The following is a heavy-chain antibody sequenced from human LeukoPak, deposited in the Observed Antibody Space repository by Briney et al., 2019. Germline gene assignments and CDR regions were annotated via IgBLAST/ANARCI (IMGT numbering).Heavy chain of an antibody. D-gene: IGHD3-3*01. CDR2: INTDGSST. J-gene: IGHJ6*03. CDR1: GFTFSSYW. Sequence: GGSLRLSCAASGFTFSSYWMHWVRQAPGKGLVWVSRINTDGSSTSYADSVRGRFTISRDNAKNTLYLQMNSLRAEDTAVYYCAREGTIFGVVDYYYMDVWGKGTTVTVSS. V-gene: IGHV3-74*01. CDR3: AREGTIFGVVDYYYMDV.